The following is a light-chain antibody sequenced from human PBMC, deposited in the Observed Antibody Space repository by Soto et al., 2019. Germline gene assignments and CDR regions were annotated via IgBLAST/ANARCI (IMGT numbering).Light chain of an antibody. Sequence: EIVLTQSPCTLSLSPGERATLSCRASQSVSSSYLAWYQQKPGQAPRLLIYGASSRATGIPDRFSGSGSGTDFTLTISRLEHEDFAAYYCQQRSNWQPITFGQGTRLEIK. CDR1: QSVSSSY. J-gene: IGKJ5*01. V-gene: IGKV3D-20*02. CDR3: QQRSNWQPIT. CDR2: GAS.